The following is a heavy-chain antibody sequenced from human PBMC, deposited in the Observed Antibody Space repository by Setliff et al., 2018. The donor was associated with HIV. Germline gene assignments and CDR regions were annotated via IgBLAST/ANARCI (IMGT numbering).Heavy chain of an antibody. J-gene: IGHJ2*01. CDR3: ARRRPNWYFDL. CDR1: GVSISGYY. V-gene: IGHV4-34*01. Sequence: PSETLSLTCTVSGVSISGYYWSWIRQPPGKGLEWIGEINHSGSTNYNPSLKSRVTISVDTSKNQFSLKLSSVTAADTAVYYCARRRPNWYFDLWGRGTLVTVSS. CDR2: INHSGST.